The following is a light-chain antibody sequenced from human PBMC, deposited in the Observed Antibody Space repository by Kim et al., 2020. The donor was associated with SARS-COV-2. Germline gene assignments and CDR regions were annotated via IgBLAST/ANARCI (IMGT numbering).Light chain of an antibody. CDR1: ENIGNW. CDR2: KAS. V-gene: IGKV1-5*03. Sequence: SATVGDRVTFTGRASENIGNWLARYKQKPGKAPKLLIYKASTLEGGVPSYFRGNGSGTEFTLTISSLQPDDFATYYCQQYQTYSTFGQGTKVDIK. J-gene: IGKJ1*01. CDR3: QQYQTYST.